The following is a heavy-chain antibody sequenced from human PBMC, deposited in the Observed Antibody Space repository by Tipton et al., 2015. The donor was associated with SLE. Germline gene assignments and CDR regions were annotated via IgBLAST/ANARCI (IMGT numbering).Heavy chain of an antibody. Sequence: TLSLTCAVYGGSISSYYWSWIRQPAGKGLEWIGRIYTSGSTNYNPSLKSRVTMSVDTSKNQFSLKLSSVTAADTAVYYCARGTLGTTGAFDIWGQGTMVTVSS. CDR2: IYTSGST. CDR1: GGSISSYY. CDR3: ARGTLGTTGAFDI. D-gene: IGHD1-7*01. J-gene: IGHJ3*02. V-gene: IGHV4-59*10.